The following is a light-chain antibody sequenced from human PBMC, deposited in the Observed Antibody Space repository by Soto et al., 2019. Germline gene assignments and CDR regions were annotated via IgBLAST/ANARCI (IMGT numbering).Light chain of an antibody. CDR2: DVS. V-gene: IGLV2-14*01. CDR1: GSDVGGYNY. J-gene: IGLJ2*01. Sequence: QSVLTQPASVSGSPGQSITISCTGTGSDVGGYNYVSWYQQHPGEAPKLIIYDVSNRPSGVSNRFSGSKSGNAASLAISGRQAEDEADYDCNPYASSDTVVFGGGTTVTVL. CDR3: NPYASSDTVV.